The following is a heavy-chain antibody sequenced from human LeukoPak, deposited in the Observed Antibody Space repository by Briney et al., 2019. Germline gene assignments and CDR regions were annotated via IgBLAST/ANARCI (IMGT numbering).Heavy chain of an antibody. V-gene: IGHV3-30-3*01. CDR1: GFTFSSYA. D-gene: IGHD3-3*01. CDR2: ISYDGSNK. CDR3: ARAQNVLRFLESLVVDV. J-gene: IGHJ6*04. Sequence: GGSLRLSCAASGFTFSSYAMHWVRQAPGKGLEWVAVISYDGSNKYYADSVKGRFTISRDDAKNSLYLQMYSLRAEDTAVYYCARAQNVLRFLESLVVDVWGKGTTVTVSS.